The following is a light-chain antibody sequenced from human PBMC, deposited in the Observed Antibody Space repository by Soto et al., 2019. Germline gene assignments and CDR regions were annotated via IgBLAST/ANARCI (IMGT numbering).Light chain of an antibody. V-gene: IGKV1-5*03. Sequence: DIQMTQSPSTLSASVGDRVTITCRASQSVGSWLAWYQQKPGKAPKLLIYKASRLESGVPSRFSGSESGTEFTLTISNLQPDDFATYYCQQYHKFWPFGQGTKVEIK. CDR2: KAS. J-gene: IGKJ1*01. CDR3: QQYHKFWP. CDR1: QSVGSW.